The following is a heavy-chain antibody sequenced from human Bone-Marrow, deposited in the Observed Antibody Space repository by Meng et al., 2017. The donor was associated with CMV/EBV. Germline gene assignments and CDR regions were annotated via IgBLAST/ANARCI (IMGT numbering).Heavy chain of an antibody. Sequence: GGSLRLSCTASGYDFSTYWIGWVRQTPDKGLEWMGIIYPPDSKTKYSPSFQGHVTISVDKSSSTAYLQWSSLKASDTAMYYCARQTSGWPNWFDPWGQGTVVTVSS. D-gene: IGHD6-19*01. CDR3: ARQTSGWPNWFDP. J-gene: IGHJ5*02. CDR1: GYDFSTYW. V-gene: IGHV5-51*01. CDR2: IYPPDSKT.